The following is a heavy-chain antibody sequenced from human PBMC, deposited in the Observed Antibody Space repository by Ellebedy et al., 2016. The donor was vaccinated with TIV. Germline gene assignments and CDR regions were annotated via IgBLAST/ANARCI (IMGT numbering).Heavy chain of an antibody. J-gene: IGHJ4*02. CDR2: IYTSGTT. V-gene: IGHV3-53*04. CDR3: ARDMDSSGWYAN. D-gene: IGHD6-19*01. Sequence: GESLKISCAASGFTVSSNYMNWVRQAPGKGLEWVSIIYTSGTTYYADSVRGRFTISRHNSRNTVYLQMNSLRPEDTAVYYCARDMDSSGWYANWGQGTLVTVSS. CDR1: GFTVSSNY.